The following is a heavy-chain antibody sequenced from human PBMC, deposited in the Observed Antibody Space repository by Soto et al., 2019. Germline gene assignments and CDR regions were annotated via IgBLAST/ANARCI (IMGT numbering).Heavy chain of an antibody. V-gene: IGHV4-34*01. D-gene: IGHD3-22*01. Sequence: GKXLEWIGEINHSGSTNYNPSLKSRVTISVDTSKNQFSLKLSSVTAADTAVYYCARAGPFITMIVVVIRETYGMDVWGQGTTVTVSS. CDR2: INHSGST. J-gene: IGHJ6*02. CDR3: ARAGPFITMIVVVIRETYGMDV.